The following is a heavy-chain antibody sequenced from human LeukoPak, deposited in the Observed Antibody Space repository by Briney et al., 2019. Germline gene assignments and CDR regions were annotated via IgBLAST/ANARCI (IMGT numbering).Heavy chain of an antibody. V-gene: IGHV4-59*01. CDR1: GVSISSYY. CDR2: IYYSGST. J-gene: IGHJ4*02. CDR3: ARGGGQQLVGLGY. D-gene: IGHD6-13*01. Sequence: SETLSLTCTVSGVSISSYYWSWLRQPPGKGLEWIGYIYYSGSTNYNPSLKSRVTISVDTSKNQFSLKLSSVTAADTAVYYCARGGGQQLVGLGYWGQGTLVTVSS.